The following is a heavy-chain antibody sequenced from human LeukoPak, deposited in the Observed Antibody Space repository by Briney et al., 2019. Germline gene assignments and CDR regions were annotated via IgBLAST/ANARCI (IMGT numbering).Heavy chain of an antibody. V-gene: IGHV1-46*01. CDR3: ARGPPNWGYDY. CDR1: GYTFTTYF. D-gene: IGHD7-27*01. Sequence: ASVKVPCKASGYTFTTYFIHWVRQAPGQGLEWMGIINISSGTTTNAQKFQGRVTMTRDTSTGIVYMELSSLRSDDTAVYYCARGPPNWGYDYWGPGTLVTVSS. CDR2: INISSGTT. J-gene: IGHJ4*02.